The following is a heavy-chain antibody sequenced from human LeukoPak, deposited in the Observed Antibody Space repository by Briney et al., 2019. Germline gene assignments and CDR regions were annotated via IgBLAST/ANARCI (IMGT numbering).Heavy chain of an antibody. D-gene: IGHD3-16*01. CDR3: GRPNEAGWGAVDY. V-gene: IGHV4-39*07. Sequence: IGSIYYSGITYYNPSLKSRVTISVDTSKNQFSLKLSSVTAADTAVYYCGRPNEAGWGAVDYWGQGTLVTVSS. CDR2: IYYSGIT. J-gene: IGHJ4*02.